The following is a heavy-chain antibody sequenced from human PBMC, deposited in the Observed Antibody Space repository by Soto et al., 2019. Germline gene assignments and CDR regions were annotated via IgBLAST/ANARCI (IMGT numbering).Heavy chain of an antibody. CDR1: GFTFSSYA. Sequence: GGSLGLSCAASGFTFSSYAMSWVHQAPGKGLEWVSAISGSGGSTYYADSVKGRFTISRDNSKNTLYLQMNSLRAEDTAVYYCAKDQRSLRGWFDPWGQGTLVTVSS. V-gene: IGHV3-23*01. J-gene: IGHJ5*02. CDR3: AKDQRSLRGWFDP. D-gene: IGHD3-10*01. CDR2: ISGSGGST.